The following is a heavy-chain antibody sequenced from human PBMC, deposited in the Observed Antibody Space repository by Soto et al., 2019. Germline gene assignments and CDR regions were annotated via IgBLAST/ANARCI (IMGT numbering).Heavy chain of an antibody. CDR1: GGSISSSSYY. V-gene: IGHV4-39*01. CDR2: VYYGGST. CDR3: AGGDYYHSSGYYFYYYTMDV. Sequence: SETLSLTCTVSGGSISSSSYYWGWIRQPPGKGLEWIGNVYYGGSTYYNPSLKSRVTISVETSKSQFSLKLSSVTAADTAVYYCAGGDYYHSSGYYFYYYTMDVWGQGTTVTGLL. D-gene: IGHD3-22*01. J-gene: IGHJ6*02.